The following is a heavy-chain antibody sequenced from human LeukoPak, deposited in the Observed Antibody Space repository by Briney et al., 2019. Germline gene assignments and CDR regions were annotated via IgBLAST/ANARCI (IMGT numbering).Heavy chain of an antibody. CDR3: ARDSSQYSSSSGFVDY. CDR2: INPNSGGT. D-gene: IGHD6-6*01. CDR1: GYTFTGYY. J-gene: IGHJ4*02. Sequence: ASVKVSCKASGYTFTGYYTHWVRQAPGQGLEWMGWINPNSGGTNYAQKFQGRVTMTRDTSISTAYMELSRLRSDDTAVYYCARDSSQYSSSSGFVDYWGQGTLVTVSS. V-gene: IGHV1-2*02.